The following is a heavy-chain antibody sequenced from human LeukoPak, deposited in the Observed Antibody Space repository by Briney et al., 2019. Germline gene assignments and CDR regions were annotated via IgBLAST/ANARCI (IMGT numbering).Heavy chain of an antibody. J-gene: IGHJ4*02. CDR2: INHSGST. V-gene: IGHV4-34*01. D-gene: IGHD6-19*01. CDR1: GGSFSGYY. CDR3: ARAYSSGWYYQD. Sequence: SETLSLTCAVYGGSFSGYYWSWIRQPPGKGLEWIGEINHSGSTNYNPSLKSRVTISVDTSKNQFSLKLSTVTAADTAVYYCARAYSSGWYYQDWSQGTLVTVSS.